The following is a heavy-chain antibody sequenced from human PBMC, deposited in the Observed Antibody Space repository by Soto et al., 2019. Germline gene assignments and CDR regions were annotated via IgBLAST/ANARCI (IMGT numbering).Heavy chain of an antibody. V-gene: IGHV3-48*03. CDR2: ISISGGTI. J-gene: IGHJ4*02. Sequence: WGSLRLSCAASGFTFSSYEMNWVRQAPGKGLEWVSYISISGGTIHNADSVKGRFTISRDNAKNSLYLQMNSLRAEDTAVYYCARDRRGGTYASSPHYEFWGKGKMVIVSS. D-gene: IGHD1-26*01. CDR1: GFTFSSYE. CDR3: ARDRRGGTYASSPHYEF.